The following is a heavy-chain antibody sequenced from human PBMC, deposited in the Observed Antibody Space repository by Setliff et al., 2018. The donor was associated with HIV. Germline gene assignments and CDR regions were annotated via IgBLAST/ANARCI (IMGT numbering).Heavy chain of an antibody. CDR1: GDSISSGGYY. V-gene: IGHV4-39*01. J-gene: IGHJ5*02. Sequence: PSETLSLTCTVSGDSISSGGYYWSWIRQHPGKGLEWIGYIYYSGSTYYNPSLKSRVTISVDTSKNQFSLKLYSVTAADTAVYYCARHILSGTTVTNSWFDPWGQGTLVTVSS. CDR3: ARHILSGTTVTNSWFDP. D-gene: IGHD4-17*01. CDR2: IYYSGST.